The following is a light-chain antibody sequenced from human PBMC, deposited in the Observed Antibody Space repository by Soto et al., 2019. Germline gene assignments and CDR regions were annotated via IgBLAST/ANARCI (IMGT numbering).Light chain of an antibody. CDR2: EVS. V-gene: IGLV2-14*01. Sequence: QYALTQPASVSGSPGQSITISCTGTSSDVGGYNYVSWYQHHPGKAPKLMIYEVSNRPSGVSNRFSGSKSGNTASLTISWLQADDEADYYCTSYTTSYTQVFGGGTKLTVL. CDR3: TSYTTSYTQV. CDR1: SSDVGGYNY. J-gene: IGLJ3*02.